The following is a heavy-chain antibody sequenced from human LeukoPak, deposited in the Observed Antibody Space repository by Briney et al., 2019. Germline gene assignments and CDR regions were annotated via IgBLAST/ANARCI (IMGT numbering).Heavy chain of an antibody. CDR1: GFPLSSYA. Sequence: GGSPRLSCAASGFPLSSYAMSWVRQAPGKGLEWVSGISGGGGSTFYADSVKGRFTISRDNSKNTLYLQMNSLRAEDTAVYYCVNLYSSNYWGQGTLVTVSS. J-gene: IGHJ4*02. CDR3: VNLYSSNY. CDR2: ISGGGGST. D-gene: IGHD6-19*01. V-gene: IGHV3-23*01.